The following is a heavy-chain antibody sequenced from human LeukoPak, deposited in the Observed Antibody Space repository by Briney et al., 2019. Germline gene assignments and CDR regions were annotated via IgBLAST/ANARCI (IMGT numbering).Heavy chain of an antibody. CDR2: ISSSSSYI. CDR1: GFTFSSYS. Sequence: PGGSLRLSCAASGFTFSSYSMNWVRQAPGKGLEWVSSISSSSSYIYYADSVKGRFTISRDNAKNSLYLQMNCLRAEDTAVYYCARVKEMATIAIDYWGQGTLVTVSS. D-gene: IGHD5-24*01. V-gene: IGHV3-21*01. CDR3: ARVKEMATIAIDY. J-gene: IGHJ4*02.